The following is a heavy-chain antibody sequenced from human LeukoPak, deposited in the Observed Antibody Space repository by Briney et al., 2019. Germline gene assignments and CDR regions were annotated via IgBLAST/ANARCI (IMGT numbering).Heavy chain of an antibody. D-gene: IGHD6-19*01. V-gene: IGHV4-39*07. J-gene: IGHJ5*02. CDR3: AREAVAGPNWFDP. CDR1: GGSISSSSYY. CDR2: IYYSGST. Sequence: PSETLSLTCTVSGGSISSSSYYWGWIRQPPGKGLEWIGSIYYSGSTYYNPSLKSRVTISVDTSKNQFSLKLSSVTAADTAVYYCAREAVAGPNWFDPWGQGTLVTVSS.